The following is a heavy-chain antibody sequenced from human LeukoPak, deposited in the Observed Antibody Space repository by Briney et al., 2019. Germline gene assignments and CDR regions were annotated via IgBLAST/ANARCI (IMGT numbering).Heavy chain of an antibody. CDR2: IKRDGSAK. Sequence: PGGSLRLSCAASGFTFSSYWMTWVRQAPGKGLEWVANIKRDGSAKYYVNSVKGRFTISRDNAKNSLYLQMNSLRAEDTAVYYCARDCGDCYSFDYWGQGTLVTVSS. J-gene: IGHJ4*02. V-gene: IGHV3-7*01. D-gene: IGHD2-21*02. CDR3: ARDCGDCYSFDY. CDR1: GFTFSSYW.